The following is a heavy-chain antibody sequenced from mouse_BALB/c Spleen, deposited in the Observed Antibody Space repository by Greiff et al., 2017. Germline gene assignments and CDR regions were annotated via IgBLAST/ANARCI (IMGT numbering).Heavy chain of an antibody. CDR1: GFNITDTY. V-gene: IGHV14-3*02. D-gene: IGHD3-1*01. J-gene: IGHJ3*01. Sequence: VQLQQSGAELVKPGASVKLSCTASGFNITDTYMHWVKQRPEQGLEWIGRIDPANGNTKYDPKFQGKATITADTSSSTAYLQLSSLTSEDTAVYYCAPLGANPFAYWGQGTLVTVSA. CDR2: IDPANGNT. CDR3: APLGANPFAY.